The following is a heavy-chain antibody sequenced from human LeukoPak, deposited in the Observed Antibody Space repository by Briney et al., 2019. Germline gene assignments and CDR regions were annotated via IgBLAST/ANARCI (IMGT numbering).Heavy chain of an antibody. V-gene: IGHV1-46*01. J-gene: IGHJ4*02. D-gene: IGHD3-16*01. CDR1: GYTFTSHY. CDR3: ASLGGVRAAWGGFDY. Sequence: ASVKVSCKASGYTFTSHYMNWVRQAPGQGLEWMGIINPSGGSTSYAQKFQGRVTMTRDTSTSTVYMELSSVRSEDTAVCYCASLGGVRAAWGGFDYWGQGTLVIVSS. CDR2: INPSGGST.